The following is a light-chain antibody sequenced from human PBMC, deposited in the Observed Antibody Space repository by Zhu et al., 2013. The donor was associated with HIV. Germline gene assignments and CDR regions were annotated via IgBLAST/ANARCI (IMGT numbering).Light chain of an antibody. J-gene: IGLJ2*01. CDR3: QAWVNSTVI. CDR1: NIGSKS. Sequence: SYELTQPPSVSVAPGKTARITCGGNNIGSKSVHWYQQKPGQAPVLVIYEDSKRPSGIPERFSGSNSGNTATLTISGTQAMDEADYYCQAWVNSTVIFGGGTKLTVL. CDR2: EDS. V-gene: IGLV3-21*01.